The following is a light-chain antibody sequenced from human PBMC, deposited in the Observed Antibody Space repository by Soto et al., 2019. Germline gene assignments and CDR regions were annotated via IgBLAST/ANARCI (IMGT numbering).Light chain of an antibody. CDR1: SSDVGGYNY. V-gene: IGLV2-14*01. CDR2: DVS. Sequence: QSVLTQPASVSGSPGQSITISCTGTSSDVGGYNYVSWYQQHPAKAPKLMIYDVSNRPSGVSNRFSGSKSGNTASLTISGLQAGDEADYYCYSYTSSSTYVFRTGTKVPVL. J-gene: IGLJ1*01. CDR3: YSYTSSSTYV.